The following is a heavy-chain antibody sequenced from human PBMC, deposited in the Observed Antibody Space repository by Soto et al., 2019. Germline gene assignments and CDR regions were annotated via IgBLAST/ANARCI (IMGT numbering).Heavy chain of an antibody. J-gene: IGHJ4*02. CDR3: ARGVEMITFGGVIIAD. Sequence: QVTLKESGPVLVKPTETLTLTCTVSGFSLSNAQMGVSWIRQPPGKALEWLAHIFWNDEKSYRTSLKSRLIISXXTXKXXVVLTMTNMDPVDTATYYCARGVEMITFGGVIIADWGQGTLVTVSS. CDR1: GFSLSNAQMG. V-gene: IGHV2-26*01. CDR2: IFWNDEK. D-gene: IGHD3-16*01.